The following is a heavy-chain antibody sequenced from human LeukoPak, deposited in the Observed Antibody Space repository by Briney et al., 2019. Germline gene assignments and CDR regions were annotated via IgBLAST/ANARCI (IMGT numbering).Heavy chain of an antibody. CDR3: ARVKLETGTRGFGYFDY. D-gene: IGHD5-24*01. CDR1: GYTFTSYD. Sequence: ASVKVSCKASGYTFTSYDINWVRQATGQGLEWMGWMNPNSGNTGYAQKFQGRVTMTRNTSISTAYMELSSLRSEDTAVYYCARVKLETGTRGFGYFDYWGQGTLVTVSS. V-gene: IGHV1-8*01. J-gene: IGHJ4*02. CDR2: MNPNSGNT.